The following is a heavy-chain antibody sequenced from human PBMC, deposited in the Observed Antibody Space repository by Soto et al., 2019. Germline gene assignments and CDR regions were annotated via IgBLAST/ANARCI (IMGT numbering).Heavy chain of an antibody. Sequence: ASVKVSCKASGYTFTSYGISWVRQAPGQGLEWMGWISAYNGNTNYAQKLQGRVTMTTDTSTSTAYMELRSLRSDDTAVYYCARDPFLRYFDWFRAPSYGMDVWGQGSTVTVSS. CDR2: ISAYNGNT. V-gene: IGHV1-18*01. J-gene: IGHJ6*02. D-gene: IGHD3-9*01. CDR3: ARDPFLRYFDWFRAPSYGMDV. CDR1: GYTFTSYG.